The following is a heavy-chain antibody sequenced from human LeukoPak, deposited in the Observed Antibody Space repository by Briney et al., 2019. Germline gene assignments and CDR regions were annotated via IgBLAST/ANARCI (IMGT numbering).Heavy chain of an antibody. V-gene: IGHV1-2*02. CDR2: INPNSGGT. D-gene: IGHD3-22*01. Sequence: ASVKVSCKASGYTFTGYYMRWVRQAPGQGLEWMGWINPNSGGTNYAQKFQGRVTMTRDTSISTAYMELSRLRSDDTAVYYCARGRGDDSSGYYYVISRRDRWYFDLWGRGTLVTVSS. CDR3: ARGRGDDSSGYYYVISRRDRWYFDL. CDR1: GYTFTGYY. J-gene: IGHJ2*01.